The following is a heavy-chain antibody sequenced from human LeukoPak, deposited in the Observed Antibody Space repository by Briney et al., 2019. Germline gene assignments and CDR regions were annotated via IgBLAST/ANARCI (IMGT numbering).Heavy chain of an antibody. Sequence: SETLSLTCTVSGGSMTTYYWSWLRQPPGKGLEWIGYMYYSGSTNYNPSLKSRVTISVDTSKSQFSLRLSSVTAADTAVYYCAKNLGGDYYSYWYLDLWGRGTLVTVSS. J-gene: IGHJ2*01. D-gene: IGHD2-21*01. V-gene: IGHV4-59*01. CDR1: GGSMTTYY. CDR2: MYYSGST. CDR3: AKNLGGDYYSYWYLDL.